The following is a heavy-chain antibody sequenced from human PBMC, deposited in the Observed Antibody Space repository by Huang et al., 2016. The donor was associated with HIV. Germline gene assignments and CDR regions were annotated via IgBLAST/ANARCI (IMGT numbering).Heavy chain of an antibody. CDR2: ILYDGSNQ. CDR1: GFTFRSYA. V-gene: IGHV3-30*04. D-gene: IGHD3-10*01. Sequence: QERLVESGGGVVQPGRSLRLSCAASGFTFRSYAMHWVRQAPGKGLEWVACILYDGSNQHYVDSVKGRFTISRDNSKKMLYLQMNSLRMGDTAVYYCARGSAGVLWFGEMWGQGTLVTVSS. CDR3: ARGSAGVLWFGEM. J-gene: IGHJ4*02.